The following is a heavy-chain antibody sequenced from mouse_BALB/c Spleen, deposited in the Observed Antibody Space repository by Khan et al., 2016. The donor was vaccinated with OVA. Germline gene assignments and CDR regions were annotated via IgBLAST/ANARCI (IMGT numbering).Heavy chain of an antibody. D-gene: IGHD2-12*01. CDR3: VGDEADQRNDGWFAY. CDR1: GYTFTSYS. V-gene: IGHV1-4*01. CDR2: INPSNGYT. Sequence: QVQLKQSGAELVRPGASVKISCKASGYTFTSYSIHWIKKRPGQGLEWIGYINPSNGYTNYNQKFKDKATLTTDKSSTTAYLQLRSLTSDDSAVYDCVGDEADQRNDGWFAYWGQGTLVTVSA. J-gene: IGHJ3*01.